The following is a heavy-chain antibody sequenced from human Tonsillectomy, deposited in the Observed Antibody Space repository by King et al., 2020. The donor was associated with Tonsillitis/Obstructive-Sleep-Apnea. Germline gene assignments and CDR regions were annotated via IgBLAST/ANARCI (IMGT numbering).Heavy chain of an antibody. V-gene: IGHV3-9*01. D-gene: IGHD4-17*01. CDR3: AREIPSTVAFEI. CDR1: GFTFDDYA. Sequence: VQLVESGGGLVQPGRSLRLSCAASGFTFDDYAMHWVRQAPGKGLEWVSVISWNSGSIDYTDSVQGRFTISRDNSKNTLHLQMNSLRAEDTAVYYCAREIPSTVAFEIWGQGTMVTVSS. CDR2: ISWNSGSI. J-gene: IGHJ3*02.